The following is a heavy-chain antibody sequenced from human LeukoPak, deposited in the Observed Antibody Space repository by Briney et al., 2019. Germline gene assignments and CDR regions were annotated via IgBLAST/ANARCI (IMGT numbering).Heavy chain of an antibody. Sequence: GGSLRLSCAASGFTFSSYAMSWVRQAPGKGLEWVSAISGSGGSTYYADSVKGRFTISRDNSKNTLYLQMNSLRAEDTAVYYCAPSIAVAGWFDYWGQGNPVSVSS. D-gene: IGHD6-19*01. CDR1: GFTFSSYA. V-gene: IGHV3-23*01. J-gene: IGHJ4*02. CDR2: ISGSGGST. CDR3: APSIAVAGWFDY.